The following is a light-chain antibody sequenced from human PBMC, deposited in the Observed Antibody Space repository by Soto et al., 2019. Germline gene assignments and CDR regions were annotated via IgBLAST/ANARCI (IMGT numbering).Light chain of an antibody. CDR2: KAS. V-gene: IGKV1-5*03. CDR1: QSISNR. Sequence: DIQMTQFPSTLSASVGDRVTITCRASQSISNRLAWFQRKSGEAPRVLIHKASNLESGVPSRFLDSGSRTQFALAISRLQPDDFATYFCQQYYSYSWPFGQGTRVEIK. CDR3: QQYYSYSWP. J-gene: IGKJ1*01.